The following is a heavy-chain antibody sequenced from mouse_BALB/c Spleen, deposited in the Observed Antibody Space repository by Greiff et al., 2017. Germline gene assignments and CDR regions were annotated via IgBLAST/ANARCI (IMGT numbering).Heavy chain of an antibody. CDR1: GYSITSGYY. Sequence: ESGPGLVKPSQSLSLTCSVTGYSITSGYYWYWIRQFPGNKLEWMGYISYDGSNNYNPSLKNRISITRDTSKNQFFLKLNSVTTEDTATYYCARDPGDGYYVGYFDVWGAGTTVTVAA. V-gene: IGHV3-6*02. J-gene: IGHJ1*01. D-gene: IGHD2-3*01. CDR3: ARDPGDGYYVGYFDV. CDR2: ISYDGSN.